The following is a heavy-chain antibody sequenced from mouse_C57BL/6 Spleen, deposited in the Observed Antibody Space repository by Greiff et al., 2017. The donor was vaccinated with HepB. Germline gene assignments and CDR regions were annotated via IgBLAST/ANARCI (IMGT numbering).Heavy chain of an antibody. CDR1: GYTFTDYY. V-gene: IGHV1-26*01. J-gene: IGHJ2*01. Sequence: EVQLQQSGPELVKPGASVKISCKASGYTFTDYYMNWVKQSHGKSLEWIGDINPNNGGTSYNQKFKGKATLTVDTSSSTAYMELRSLTAEDSAVYYCARRGYYFDYWGQGTTLTVSS. CDR2: INPNNGGT. CDR3: ARRGYYFDY.